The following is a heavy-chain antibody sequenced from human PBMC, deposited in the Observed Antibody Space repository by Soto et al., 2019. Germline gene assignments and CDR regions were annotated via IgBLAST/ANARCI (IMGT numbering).Heavy chain of an antibody. Sequence: EVQLLESGGGLVQPGGSLRLSCAASGFTFSGSAMTWVRQAPGKGLEWVSALSGSCSSTYYADSVKGRFTISRDTSRTTLYLHMNSLRADETAIYYCAKVSSPGYYDSSGYYMNCYDMDVWCEGTTVTVSS. J-gene: IGHJ6*04. D-gene: IGHD3-22*01. V-gene: IGHV3-23*01. CDR3: AKVSSPGYYDSSGYYMNCYDMDV. CDR1: GFTFSGSA. CDR2: LSGSCSST.